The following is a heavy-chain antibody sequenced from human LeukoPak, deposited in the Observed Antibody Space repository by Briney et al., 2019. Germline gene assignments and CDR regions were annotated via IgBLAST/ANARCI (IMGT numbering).Heavy chain of an antibody. CDR2: IWYDGSNK. V-gene: IGHV3-33*01. CDR1: GFTFRGYG. J-gene: IGHJ4*02. D-gene: IGHD6-6*01. Sequence: GGSLRLSCAASGFTFRGYGMHWVRQAPGKGLEWVAVIWYDGSNKYCADSVKGRFTISRDNSQNTLYLEMSSLRAEGTAVYYCARVGSSSSLGFDYWGQGTLVTVSS. CDR3: ARVGSSSSLGFDY.